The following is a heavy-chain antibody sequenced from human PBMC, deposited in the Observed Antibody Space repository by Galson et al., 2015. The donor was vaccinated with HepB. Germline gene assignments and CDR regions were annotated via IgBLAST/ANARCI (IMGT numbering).Heavy chain of an antibody. J-gene: IGHJ6*02. CDR2: IIPIFDTA. CDR1: RGTFTDSG. V-gene: IGHV1-69*06. D-gene: IGHD1-7*01. CDR3: ARDEGGTLGLKNYYYYGMDV. Sequence: SVKVSCKASRGTFTDSGISWVRQASGQGLEWMGGIIPIFDTANYAQKFQGRVTITADKSTSTAYMELSSLRSEDTAVYYCARDEGGTLGLKNYYYYGMDVWGQGTTVTVSS.